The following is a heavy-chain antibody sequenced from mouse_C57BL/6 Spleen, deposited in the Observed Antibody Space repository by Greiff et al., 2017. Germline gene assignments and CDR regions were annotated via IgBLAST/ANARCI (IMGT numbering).Heavy chain of an antibody. CDR3: AGDSMAFDY. CDR1: GYAFSSSW. V-gene: IGHV1-82*01. J-gene: IGHJ2*01. Sequence: QVQLQQPGPELVKPGASVKISCKASGYAFSSSWMNWVKQRPGQGLEWIGRIYPGDGDTNYNGKFKGKATLTADKSSSTAYMQLSSLTSEDSAVYCCAGDSMAFDYWGQGTTLTVSS. CDR2: IYPGDGDT. D-gene: IGHD2-10*02.